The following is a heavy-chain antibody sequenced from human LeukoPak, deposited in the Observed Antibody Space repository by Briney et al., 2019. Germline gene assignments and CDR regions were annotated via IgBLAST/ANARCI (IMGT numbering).Heavy chain of an antibody. Sequence: ASVKVSCKASGYTFTNYVITWVRQAPGQGLEWMGWISAYNGNTNYAQKLQGRVTMTTDTSTSTAYMELRSLRSDDTAVYYCARESPSSGWYVYWGQGTLVTVSS. D-gene: IGHD6-19*01. V-gene: IGHV1-18*01. CDR2: ISAYNGNT. J-gene: IGHJ4*02. CDR3: ARESPSSGWYVY. CDR1: GYTFTNYV.